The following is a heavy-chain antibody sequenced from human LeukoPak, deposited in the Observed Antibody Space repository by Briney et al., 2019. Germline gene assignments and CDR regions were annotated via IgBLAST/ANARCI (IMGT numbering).Heavy chain of an antibody. CDR3: ARINIAADGNPFDY. D-gene: IGHD6-13*01. Sequence: PSETLSLTCAVSGGSISSSNWWSWVRQPPGKGLEWIGEIYHSGSTNYNPSLKSRVTISVDKSKNQFSLKLRSVTAADTAMYYCARINIAADGNPFDYWGQGTLVTVSS. CDR1: GGSISSSNW. V-gene: IGHV4-4*02. CDR2: IYHSGST. J-gene: IGHJ4*02.